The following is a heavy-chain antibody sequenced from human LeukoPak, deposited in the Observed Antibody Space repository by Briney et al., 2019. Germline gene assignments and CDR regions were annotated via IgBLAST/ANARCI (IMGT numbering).Heavy chain of an antibody. D-gene: IGHD3-3*01. J-gene: IGHJ4*02. CDR1: GYTFTSYG. CDR3: ARGVRGQTWPDFWSGYPFDY. Sequence: PGASVKVSCKASGYTFTSYGISWVRQAPGQGLEWMGWISAYNGNTNYAQKLQGRVTMTTDTSTSTAYMELRSLRSDDTAVYYCARGVRGQTWPDFWSGYPFDYWGQGTLVTVSS. V-gene: IGHV1-18*01. CDR2: ISAYNGNT.